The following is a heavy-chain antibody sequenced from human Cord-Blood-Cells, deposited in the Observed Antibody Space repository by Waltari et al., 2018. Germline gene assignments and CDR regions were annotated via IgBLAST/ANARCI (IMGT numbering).Heavy chain of an antibody. CDR2: MNPKSGNT. D-gene: IGHD7-27*01. CDR1: GYTFTSYD. J-gene: IGHJ4*02. V-gene: IGHV1-8*03. CDR3: ARVGDTILGTLDY. Sequence: QVQLVQSGAEVKKPGASVKVSCKASGYTFTSYDINWVRQATGQGLEWMGGMNPKSGNTGYAQKFQVRVTITRNTSISTAYMELSSLRSEDTAVYYCARVGDTILGTLDYWGQGTLVTVSS.